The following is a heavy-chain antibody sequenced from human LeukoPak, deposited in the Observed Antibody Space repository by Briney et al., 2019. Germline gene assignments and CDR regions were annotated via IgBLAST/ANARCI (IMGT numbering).Heavy chain of an antibody. Sequence: ASVKVPCKASGYTFTSYGISWVRQAPGQGLEWMGWISAYNGNTNYAQKLQGRVTMTTDTSTSTAYMELRSLRSDDTAVYYCARFWARFYSSSSGGAYYFDYWGQGTLVTVSS. CDR2: ISAYNGNT. CDR3: ARFWARFYSSSSGGAYYFDY. CDR1: GYTFTSYG. J-gene: IGHJ4*02. D-gene: IGHD6-6*01. V-gene: IGHV1-18*01.